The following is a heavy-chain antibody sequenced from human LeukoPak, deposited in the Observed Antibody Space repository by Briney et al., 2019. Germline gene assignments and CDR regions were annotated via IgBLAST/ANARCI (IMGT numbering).Heavy chain of an antibody. D-gene: IGHD3-22*01. V-gene: IGHV3-33*06. J-gene: IGHJ1*01. CDR1: GFTFSSYG. Sequence: PGGSLRLSCAASGFTFSSYGMHWVRQAPGKGLEWVAVIWYDGSNKYYADSVKGRFTISRDNSKNTLYLQMNSLRAEDTAVYYCAKDHCYDSSGYHLEYFQHWGQGTLVTVSS. CDR2: IWYDGSNK. CDR3: AKDHCYDSSGYHLEYFQH.